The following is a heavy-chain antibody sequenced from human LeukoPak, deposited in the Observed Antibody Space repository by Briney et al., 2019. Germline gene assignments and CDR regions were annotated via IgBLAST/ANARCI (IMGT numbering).Heavy chain of an antibody. D-gene: IGHD5-24*01. CDR1: GCTFTSYD. CDR2: INPNSGGT. J-gene: IGHJ4*02. CDR3: ARQGEMATILFDY. Sequence: GASVKVSCKASGCTFTSYDINWVRQATGQGLEWMGRINPNSGGTNYAQKFQGRVTMTRDTSISTAYMELSRLRSDDTAVYYCARQGEMATILFDYWGQGTLVTVSS. V-gene: IGHV1-2*06.